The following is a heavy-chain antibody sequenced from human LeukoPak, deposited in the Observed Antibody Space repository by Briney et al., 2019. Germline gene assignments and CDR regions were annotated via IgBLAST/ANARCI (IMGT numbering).Heavy chain of an antibody. CDR2: IYSGGST. Sequence: GGSLRLSCAASGFTVSSNYMSWVRQAPGKGLEWVSVIYSGGSTYYADSVKGRFTISRDNSKNTLYLQVNSLRAEDTAVYYCARVISDYYDRPDAFDIWGQGTMVTVSS. CDR1: GFTVSSNY. J-gene: IGHJ3*02. CDR3: ARVISDYYDRPDAFDI. D-gene: IGHD3-22*01. V-gene: IGHV3-66*01.